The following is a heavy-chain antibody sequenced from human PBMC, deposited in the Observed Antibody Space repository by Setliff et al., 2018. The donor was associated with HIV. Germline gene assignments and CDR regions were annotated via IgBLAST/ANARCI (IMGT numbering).Heavy chain of an antibody. V-gene: IGHV3-30*04. CDR3: IRVKRDLPYNPQFDY. Sequence: GGSLRLSCAASGFNFDAYAMHWVRQSPGKGPEWVAVISYDGSNQYYRDSVKGRFTISRENSKKMLYLQMNILRPEDTGVYYCIRVKRDLPYNPQFDYWGQGTLVTVSS. D-gene: IGHD1-1*01. CDR1: GFNFDAYA. CDR2: ISYDGSNQ. J-gene: IGHJ4*02.